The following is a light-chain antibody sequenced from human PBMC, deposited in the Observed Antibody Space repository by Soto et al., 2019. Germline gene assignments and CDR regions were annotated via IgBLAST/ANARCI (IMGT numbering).Light chain of an antibody. Sequence: QSVLTQPASVSGSPGQSITISCTGTSSDVGANIFVSWYQQHPGKVPKLMIYTVSSRPSGVSQRFSGSKSGNTASLTSSGLQAEDEADYYCSSFTTDSTYVFGTGTKGTVL. J-gene: IGLJ1*01. V-gene: IGLV2-14*01. CDR1: SSDVGANIF. CDR2: TVS. CDR3: SSFTTDSTYV.